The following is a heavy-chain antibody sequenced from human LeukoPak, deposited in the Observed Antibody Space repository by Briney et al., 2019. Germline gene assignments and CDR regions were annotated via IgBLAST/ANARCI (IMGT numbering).Heavy chain of an antibody. J-gene: IGHJ4*02. CDR2: ISAYNGNT. Sequence: ASVTDSCTASGYTFTSYGISWVRHAPGQGLEWMGWISAYNGNTNYAQKLQGRVTMTTDTSTNTAYMELRSLRSDDTAVYCCARINGYNRGYFDYWGQGTLVTVSS. CDR1: GYTFTSYG. V-gene: IGHV1-18*01. CDR3: ARINGYNRGYFDY. D-gene: IGHD5-24*01.